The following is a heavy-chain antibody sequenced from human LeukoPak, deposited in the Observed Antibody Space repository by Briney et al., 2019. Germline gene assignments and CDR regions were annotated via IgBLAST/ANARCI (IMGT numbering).Heavy chain of an antibody. D-gene: IGHD3-10*01. J-gene: IGHJ3*02. CDR1: GYSFTGHY. CDR2: INPKSGGT. CDR3: ARNLWFGESSDAFDM. V-gene: IGHV1-2*02. Sequence: GASVKVSCKASGYSFTGHYMHWVRQAPGQGLEWMGWINPKSGGTNYAQKFQGRATMTRDTSISTAYMDMSSVRSDDTAVYYCARNLWFGESSDAFDMWGQGTMVTVSS.